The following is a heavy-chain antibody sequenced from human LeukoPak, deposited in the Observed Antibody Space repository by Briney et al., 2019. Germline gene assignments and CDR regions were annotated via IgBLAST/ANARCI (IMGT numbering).Heavy chain of an antibody. V-gene: IGHV2-5*02. CDR2: IYWDEDK. D-gene: IGHD2-21*01. J-gene: IGHJ4*02. Sequence: ESGPTLVKPTQTLTLTCNFSGFSLSTSGVGVGWIRQPPGKALEWLALIYWDEDKVYSPSLKSRLTLTKDTSKNQVVLTMTNMDPVDTATYYCAHRVVGSSFDYWGQGTLVTVSS. CDR3: AHRVVGSSFDY. CDR1: GFSLSTSGVG.